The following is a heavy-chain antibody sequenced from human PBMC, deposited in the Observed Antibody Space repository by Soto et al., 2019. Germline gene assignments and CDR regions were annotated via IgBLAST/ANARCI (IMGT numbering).Heavy chain of an antibody. V-gene: IGHV3-48*02. CDR3: AREKSFYDSSGSSVFLDT. D-gene: IGHD3-22*01. CDR2: ISSSSSAI. J-gene: IGHJ5*02. Sequence: GGSLRLSCAASGFTFSNYRLDWVRQAPGKGLEWVSYISSSSSAINYAGSVKGRFTISRDNAKNSLYLQMNSLRDEDTAVYYCAREKSFYDSSGSSVFLDTWGQGTLVTVSS. CDR1: GFTFSNYR.